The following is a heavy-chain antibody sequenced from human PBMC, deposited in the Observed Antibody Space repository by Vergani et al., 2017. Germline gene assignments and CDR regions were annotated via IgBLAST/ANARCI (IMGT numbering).Heavy chain of an antibody. Sequence: EVQLVESGGGLVQPGGSLRLSCAASGFTFSSYSMNWVRQAPGKGLEWVSYISSSSSTIYYADSVKGRFTISRDNAKNSLYLQMNRLRAEDTAVYYCARSWVATIFDAFDIWGQGTMVTVSS. J-gene: IGHJ3*02. CDR1: GFTFSSYS. CDR3: ARSWVATIFDAFDI. CDR2: ISSSSSTI. V-gene: IGHV3-48*01. D-gene: IGHD5-12*01.